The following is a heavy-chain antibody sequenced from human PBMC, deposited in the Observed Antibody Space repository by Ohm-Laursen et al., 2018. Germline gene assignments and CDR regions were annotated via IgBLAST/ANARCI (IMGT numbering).Heavy chain of an antibody. CDR1: GFSFSSSA. J-gene: IGHJ4*02. CDR3: VKGPGGYRYGDY. V-gene: IGHV3-23*01. D-gene: IGHD6-13*01. CDR2: ISGSGDII. Sequence: SLRLSCAASGFSFSSSAMSWVRQAPGKGLEWVSAISGSGDIIHYADSVKGRFTISRDNSTNTLYLQMNSLRAEDTAVYSCVKGPGGYRYGDYWGQGTLVTVSS.